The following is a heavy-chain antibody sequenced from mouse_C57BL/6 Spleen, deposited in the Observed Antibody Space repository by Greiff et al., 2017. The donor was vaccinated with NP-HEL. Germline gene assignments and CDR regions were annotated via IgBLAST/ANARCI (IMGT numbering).Heavy chain of an antibody. CDR1: GYTFTDYY. J-gene: IGHJ3*01. Sequence: QVQLKQSGAELVRPGASVKLSCKASGYTFTDYYINWVKQRPGQGLEWIARIYPGSGNTYYNEKFKGKATLTAEKSSSTAYMQLRSLTSEDSGGEGGERGGEEDGFAYWGQGTLVTVSA. CDR2: IYPGSGNT. V-gene: IGHV1-76*01. CDR3: ERGGEEDGFAY.